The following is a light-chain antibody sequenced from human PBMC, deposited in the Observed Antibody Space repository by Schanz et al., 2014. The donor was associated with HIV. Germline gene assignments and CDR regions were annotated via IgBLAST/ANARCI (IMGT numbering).Light chain of an antibody. Sequence: QSALTQPPSASGSPGQSVTISCTGTNSDVGGHNYVSWFQQHPGKAPRLIIYEVTKRPSGVPDRFSGSKSGNTASLTVSGLQAEDEADYYCSSYAGSNVVFGGGTQLTVL. CDR1: NSDVGGHNY. CDR2: EVT. CDR3: SSYAGSNVV. V-gene: IGLV2-8*01. J-gene: IGLJ2*01.